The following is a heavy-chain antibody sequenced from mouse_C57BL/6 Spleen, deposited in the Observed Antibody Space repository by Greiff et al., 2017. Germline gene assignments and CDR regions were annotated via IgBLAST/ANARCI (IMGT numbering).Heavy chain of an antibody. CDR2: INPSPGDT. J-gene: IGHJ3*01. CDR3: ASHWDESWFAY. Sequence: VHVKQSGPALVKPGASVQISCKASGYSFTGYYMNWVKQSPEKNLEWIGEINPSPGDTTDNQKFKAKATLTVDKSSSTAYMQLKSLTSEDSAVYYWASHWDESWFAYWGEGTLVTVSA. D-gene: IGHD4-1*01. CDR1: GYSFTGYY. V-gene: IGHV1-42*01.